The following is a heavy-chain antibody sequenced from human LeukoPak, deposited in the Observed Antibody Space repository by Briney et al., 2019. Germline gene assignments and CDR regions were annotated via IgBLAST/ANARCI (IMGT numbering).Heavy chain of an antibody. D-gene: IGHD3-10*01. CDR3: ASTTGVVRGTYLV. J-gene: IGHJ4*02. CDR1: GGSISSSSYY. V-gene: IGHV4-39*01. Sequence: SETLSLTCTVSGGSISSSSYYWGWIRQPPGKGLEWIGSIYYSGSTYYNPSLKSRVTISVDTSKNQFSLKLSSVTAADTAVCYCASTTGVVRGTYLVWGQGTLVTASS. CDR2: IYYSGST.